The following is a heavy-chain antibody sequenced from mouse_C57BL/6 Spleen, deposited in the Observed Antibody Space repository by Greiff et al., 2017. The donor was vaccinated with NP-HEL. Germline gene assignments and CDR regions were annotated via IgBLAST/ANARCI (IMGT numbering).Heavy chain of an antibody. CDR2: ISDGGSYT. CDR1: GFTFSSYA. V-gene: IGHV5-4*03. D-gene: IGHD4-1*01. J-gene: IGHJ2*01. CDR3: ARGRANWDVALLFDY. Sequence: EVKVEESGGGLVKPGGSLKPSCAASGFTFSSYAMSWVRQTPEKRLEWVATISDGGSYTYYPDNVKGRFTISRDNAKNNLYLQVSHLKSEDTAMYYGARGRANWDVALLFDYWGQGTTLTVSS.